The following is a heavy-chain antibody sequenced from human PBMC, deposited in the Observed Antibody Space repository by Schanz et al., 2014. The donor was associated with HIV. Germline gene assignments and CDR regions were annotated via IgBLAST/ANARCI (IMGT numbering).Heavy chain of an antibody. CDR1: GFTFSSYG. V-gene: IGHV3-30*19. CDR3: AKVGRIYSTTWIDY. J-gene: IGHJ4*02. CDR2: ISYDGSNK. Sequence: QVQLVESGGGVVQPGRSLRLSCAASGFTFSSYGMHWVRQAPGKGLECVAFISYDGSNKYYTDSVKGRFTISRDNSKNTLYLQMNSLRREDTAVYYCAKVGRIYSTTWIDYWGQGTLVTVSS. D-gene: IGHD2-2*01.